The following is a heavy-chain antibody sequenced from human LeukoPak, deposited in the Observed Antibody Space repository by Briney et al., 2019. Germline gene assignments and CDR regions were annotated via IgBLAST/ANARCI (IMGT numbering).Heavy chain of an antibody. Sequence: KPSETLSLTCTVSGGSINSSSYYWGWIRQPPGKGLEWVENIYYTGSTYYNPSLKSRVTISVDTSKNQFSLKLSSVTAADTAVYYCARVGGSITIFGVDYNWFDPWGQGTLVTVSS. D-gene: IGHD3-3*01. CDR3: ARVGGSITIFGVDYNWFDP. V-gene: IGHV4-39*01. J-gene: IGHJ5*02. CDR1: GGSINSSSYY. CDR2: IYYTGST.